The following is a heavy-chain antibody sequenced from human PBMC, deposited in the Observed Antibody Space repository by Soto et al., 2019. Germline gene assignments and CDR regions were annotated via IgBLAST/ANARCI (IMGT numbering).Heavy chain of an antibody. Sequence: GSLRLSCVASGFSFSSHYMTWIRQAPGKGLEWVSYISSGADTIYYSDSVKGRFTVSRDNARNSLYLQMDSPRAEDTAIYYCAGDPYYYASDYWGQGTLVTVSS. CDR3: AGDPYYYASDY. D-gene: IGHD3-10*01. CDR2: ISSGADTI. CDR1: GFSFSSHY. J-gene: IGHJ4*02. V-gene: IGHV3-11*01.